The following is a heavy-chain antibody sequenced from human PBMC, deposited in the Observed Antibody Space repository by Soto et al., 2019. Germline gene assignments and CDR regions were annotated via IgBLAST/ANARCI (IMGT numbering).Heavy chain of an antibody. Sequence: EVQLVDSGGGLVQPGGSLRLSCAASGFIFSNYVMSWVCQAPGKGLEWVSSISDSGGTSSYADSVKGRFTISRDNSKNTLYLQMNSLRAEDTAIYYCAKRPRALLTFDYWGQGTLVTVSS. J-gene: IGHJ4*02. D-gene: IGHD1-26*01. V-gene: IGHV3-23*04. CDR1: GFIFSNYV. CDR3: AKRPRALLTFDY. CDR2: ISDSGGTS.